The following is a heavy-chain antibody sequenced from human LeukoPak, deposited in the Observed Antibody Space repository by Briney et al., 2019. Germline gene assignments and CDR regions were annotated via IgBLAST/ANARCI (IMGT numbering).Heavy chain of an antibody. D-gene: IGHD4-23*01. CDR2: IYSGGSI. Sequence: PGGSLRLSCAASGLTVSSYMSWVRQAPGKGLEWVSVIYSGGSIYYADSVKGRFTISRDNSKNTLYLQMNSLRAEDTDIYYCAKVTEEGPTPPLYFDYWGQGTLVTVSS. V-gene: IGHV3-66*01. CDR3: AKVTEEGPTPPLYFDY. J-gene: IGHJ4*02. CDR1: GLTVSSY.